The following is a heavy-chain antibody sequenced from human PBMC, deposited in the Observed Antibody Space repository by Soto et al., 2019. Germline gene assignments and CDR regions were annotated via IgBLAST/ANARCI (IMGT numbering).Heavy chain of an antibody. CDR1: GFTFSSNA. V-gene: IGHV3-30*18. CDR2: ISYDGSNQ. J-gene: IGHJ4*02. Sequence: GGSLRLSCAASGFTFSSNAIDWVCQAPGKGLEWVAVISYDGSNQHFGDSVKGRFTISRDNSKNTVHLQMNSLRAEDTAVYYCAKEYGTGTALEYWGQGALVTVSS. D-gene: IGHD1-7*01. CDR3: AKEYGTGTALEY.